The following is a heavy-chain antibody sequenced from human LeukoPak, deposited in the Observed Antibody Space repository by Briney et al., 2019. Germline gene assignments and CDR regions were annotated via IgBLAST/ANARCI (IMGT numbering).Heavy chain of an antibody. CDR2: FYTSGTI. Sequence: KPSETLSLTCTVSGGSMRGYYWNWIRQPAGEGLEWLGRFYTSGTINYNPSLKSRVTMSVDTSRNQFSLKLSSVTAADTAVYYCARGSPYDYWGQGTLVTVSS. CDR1: GGSMRGYY. V-gene: IGHV4-4*07. D-gene: IGHD1-26*01. J-gene: IGHJ4*02. CDR3: ARGSPYDY.